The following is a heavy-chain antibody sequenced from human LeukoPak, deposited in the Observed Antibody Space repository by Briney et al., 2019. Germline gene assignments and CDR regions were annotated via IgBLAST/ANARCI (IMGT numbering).Heavy chain of an antibody. CDR1: GGSISSYY. CDR2: THYSGST. CDR3: ARGAAGTGAADY. Sequence: SETLSLTCTVSGGSISSYYWSWTRQPPEKGLEWIGYTHYSGSTKYNPSLKSRLTMSLDTSKNQFSLRLSSVTAADTAVYSCARGAAGTGAADYWGQGTLVTVSS. V-gene: IGHV4-59*01. D-gene: IGHD6-13*01. J-gene: IGHJ4*02.